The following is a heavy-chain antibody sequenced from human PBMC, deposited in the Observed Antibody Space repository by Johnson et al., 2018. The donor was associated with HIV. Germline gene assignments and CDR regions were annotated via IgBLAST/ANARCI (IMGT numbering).Heavy chain of an antibody. J-gene: IGHJ3*02. Sequence: QVQLVESGGGVVQPGRSLRLSCAASGFTFSSYTMHWVRQAPGKGLEWVAVISYDGSNKYYADSVKGRFTISGDNAKNSLYLQMNSLRAEDTAVYYCAREGGIAAAGTDAFDIWGQGTMVTVSS. CDR3: AREGGIAAAGTDAFDI. D-gene: IGHD6-13*01. CDR2: ISYDGSNK. CDR1: GFTFSSYT. V-gene: IGHV3-30-3*01.